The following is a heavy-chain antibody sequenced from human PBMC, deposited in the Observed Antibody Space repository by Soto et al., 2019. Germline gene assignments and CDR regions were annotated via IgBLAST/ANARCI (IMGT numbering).Heavy chain of an antibody. CDR1: GYTFINYD. Sequence: QVQLVQSGAEVKKPGASVKVSCKTSGYTFINYDINWVRQAPGKGLEWMGLMNPKSGKTGYAQKFQGRVSMTRDTSTNTAYMELNSLRSEDTATYYCSRTPGDYWGQGTLDTVAS. J-gene: IGHJ4*02. CDR2: MNPKSGKT. CDR3: SRTPGDY. D-gene: IGHD2-15*01. V-gene: IGHV1-8*01.